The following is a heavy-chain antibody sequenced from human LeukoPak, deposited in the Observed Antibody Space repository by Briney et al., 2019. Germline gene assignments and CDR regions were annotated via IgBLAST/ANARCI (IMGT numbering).Heavy chain of an antibody. D-gene: IGHD6-13*01. CDR1: GDSVSSNSAA. CDR3: ARAYSAGLYSSSWYPLPYYYYMDV. CDR2: TYYRSKLYN. Sequence: SQTLSLTCAISGDSVSSNSAAWNWIRQSPSRGLEWLGMTYYRSKLYNDYAVSVESRITINPDTSKNQFSLQLNSVTPEDTAVYYCARAYSAGLYSSSWYPLPYYYYMDVWGKGTTVTVSS. J-gene: IGHJ6*03. V-gene: IGHV6-1*01.